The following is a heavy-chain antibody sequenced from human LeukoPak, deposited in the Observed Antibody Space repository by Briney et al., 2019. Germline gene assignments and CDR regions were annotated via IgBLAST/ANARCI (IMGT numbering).Heavy chain of an antibody. J-gene: IGHJ4*02. CDR3: ATDIVVVPAASQESAGNDY. D-gene: IGHD2-2*01. CDR2: ISAYNGNT. Sequence: ASVKVSCKASGHTFTSYGISWVRQAPGQGLEWMGWISAYNGNTNYAQKLQGRVTMTTDTSTSTAYMELRSLRSDDTAVYYCATDIVVVPAASQESAGNDYWGQGTLVTVSS. CDR1: GHTFTSYG. V-gene: IGHV1-18*01.